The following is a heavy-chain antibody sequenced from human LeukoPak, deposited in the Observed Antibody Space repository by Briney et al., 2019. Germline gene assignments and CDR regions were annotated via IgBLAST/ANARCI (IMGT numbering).Heavy chain of an antibody. Sequence: SETLSLTCTVSGGSISSSSYYWGWIRQPPGKGLEWIGSIYYSGSTNYNPSLKSRVTMSVDTSKNQFSLKLSSVTAADTAVYYCARDGGVGAQYYFDYWGQGTLVTVSS. CDR3: ARDGGVGAQYYFDY. CDR1: GGSISSSSYY. V-gene: IGHV4-39*07. J-gene: IGHJ4*02. D-gene: IGHD1-26*01. CDR2: IYYSGST.